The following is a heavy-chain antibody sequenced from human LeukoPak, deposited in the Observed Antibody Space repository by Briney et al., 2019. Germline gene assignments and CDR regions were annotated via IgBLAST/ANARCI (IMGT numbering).Heavy chain of an antibody. CDR3: ARNIRWYFDL. V-gene: IGHV3-48*03. D-gene: IGHD2-2*02. J-gene: IGHJ2*01. CDR1: GFTFSGYE. CDR2: ISSSGSTI. Sequence: GGSLRLSCADSGFTFSGYEMNWVRQAPGKGLEWVSYISSSGSTIYCADSVKGRFTISRDNAKNSLYLQMNSLRAEDTAVYYCARNIRWYFDLWGRGTLVTVSS.